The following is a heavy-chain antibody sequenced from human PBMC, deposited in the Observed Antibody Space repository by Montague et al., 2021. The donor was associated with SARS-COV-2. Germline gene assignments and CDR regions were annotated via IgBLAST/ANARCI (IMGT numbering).Heavy chain of an antibody. CDR3: ARTGYSSGWHSFDY. D-gene: IGHD6-19*01. J-gene: IGHJ4*02. Sequence: SETLSLTCVVSGGSISSINWWSWVRQPPGKGLEWIGEIYHSGSTNYNPSLKSRVIISVDKSKNQFSPKLSSVTAADAAVYYCARTGYSSGWHSFDYWGQGTLVTVS. CDR1: GGSISSINW. V-gene: IGHV4-4*02. CDR2: IYHSGST.